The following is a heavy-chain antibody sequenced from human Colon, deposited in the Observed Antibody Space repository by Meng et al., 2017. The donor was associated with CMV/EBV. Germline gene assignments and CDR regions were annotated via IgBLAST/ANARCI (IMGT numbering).Heavy chain of an antibody. CDR1: GFTFSSYW. Sequence: GGSLRLSCAASGFTFSSYWMSWVRQAPGKGLEWVANIKQGGSEKYYVDSVRGRFTISRDNAKNSLYLQMNSLRVEDTALYYCTKGLQYSYFWGVDSWGQGTPVTVSS. CDR2: IKQGGSEK. V-gene: IGHV3-7*03. D-gene: IGHD3-3*01. CDR3: TKGLQYSYFWGVDS. J-gene: IGHJ4*02.